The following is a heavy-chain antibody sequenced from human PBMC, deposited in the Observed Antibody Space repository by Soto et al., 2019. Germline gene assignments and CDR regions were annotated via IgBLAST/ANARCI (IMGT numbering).Heavy chain of an antibody. V-gene: IGHV1-2*04. CDR2: INTNSGDT. J-gene: IGHJ5*02. Sequence: ASVKVSCKASGYTFTGYHIHWVRQAPGQGLEWMGWINTNSGDTNYAQKFQGWVTMTRDTSINTAYVQLSRLRSDDTAVYYCARWVGASNWFDPWGQGTLVTVSS. D-gene: IGHD1-26*01. CDR3: ARWVGASNWFDP. CDR1: GYTFTGYH.